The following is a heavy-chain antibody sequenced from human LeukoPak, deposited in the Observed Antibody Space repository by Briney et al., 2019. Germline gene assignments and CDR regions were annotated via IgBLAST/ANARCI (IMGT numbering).Heavy chain of an antibody. D-gene: IGHD3-9*01. V-gene: IGHV3-15*01. CDR2: IKRKTDGGTT. CDR1: GFIFSNAW. Sequence: PGGSLRLSCAASGFIFSNAWMSWVRQAPGKGLEWVGRIKRKTDGGTTGYAAPVKGRFTISRDDAKNTLYLQINSLRDEDTAVYYGAKDNDDILTGWFAPGAQGTRVTASS. J-gene: IGHJ5*02. CDR3: AKDNDDILTGWFAP.